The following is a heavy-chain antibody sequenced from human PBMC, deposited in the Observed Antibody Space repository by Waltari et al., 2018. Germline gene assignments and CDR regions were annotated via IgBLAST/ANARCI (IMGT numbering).Heavy chain of an antibody. CDR3: ARDGYYYDSSGYLSYFDY. D-gene: IGHD3-22*01. J-gene: IGHJ4*02. Sequence: QVQLQESGPGLVKPSETLSLTCTVSGGSISSYYWSWIRQPPGKGLEWIGYIYYSGSTNYNPSLKSRVTISVDTSKNQFSLKLSSVTAADTAVYYCARDGYYYDSSGYLSYFDYWGQGTLVIVSS. V-gene: IGHV4-59*01. CDR2: IYYSGST. CDR1: GGSISSYY.